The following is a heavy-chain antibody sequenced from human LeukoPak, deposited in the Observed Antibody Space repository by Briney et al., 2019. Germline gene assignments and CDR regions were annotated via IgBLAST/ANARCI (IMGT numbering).Heavy chain of an antibody. CDR1: GGSISSGSYY. D-gene: IGHD3-9*01. Sequence: SETLSLTCTVSGGSISSGSYYWSWIRQPAGKGLEWIGRIYTSGSTNYNPSLKSRVTISVDTSKNQFSLKLSSVTAADTAVYYCARHTPDILTGYYGFDPWGQGTLVTVSS. J-gene: IGHJ5*02. CDR2: IYTSGST. CDR3: ARHTPDILTGYYGFDP. V-gene: IGHV4-61*02.